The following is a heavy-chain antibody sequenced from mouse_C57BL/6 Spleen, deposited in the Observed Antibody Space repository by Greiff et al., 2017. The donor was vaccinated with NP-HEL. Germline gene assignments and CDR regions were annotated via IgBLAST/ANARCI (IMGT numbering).Heavy chain of an antibody. CDR3: ARHGIQGYAMDY. D-gene: IGHD4-1*01. CDR2: ISNGGGST. J-gene: IGHJ4*01. Sequence: EVQGVESGGGLVQPGGSLKLSCAASGFTFSDYYMYWVRQTPEKRLEWVAYISNGGGSTYYPDTVKGRFTISRDNAKNTLYRQMSRLKSEDTAMYYCARHGIQGYAMDYWGQGTSVTVSS. CDR1: GFTFSDYY. V-gene: IGHV5-12*01.